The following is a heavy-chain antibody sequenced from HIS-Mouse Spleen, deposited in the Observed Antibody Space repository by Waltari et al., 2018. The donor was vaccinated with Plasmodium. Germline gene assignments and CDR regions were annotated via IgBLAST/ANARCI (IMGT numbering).Heavy chain of an antibody. CDR2: ISSSSSTI. Sequence: EVQLVESGGGLVQPGGSLRLSCAASGFTFSRYSMKWVRQAPGKGLEWVAYISSSSSTIYYADSVKGRFTISRDNAKNSLFLQMNSLRAEDTAVYYCAREKHSSSWYDAFDIWGQGTMVTVSS. V-gene: IGHV3-48*01. D-gene: IGHD6-13*01. CDR1: GFTFSRYS. CDR3: AREKHSSSWYDAFDI. J-gene: IGHJ3*02.